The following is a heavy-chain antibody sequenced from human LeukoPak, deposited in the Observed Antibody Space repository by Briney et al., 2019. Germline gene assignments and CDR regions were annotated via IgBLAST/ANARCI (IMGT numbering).Heavy chain of an antibody. CDR2: IYYSGST. CDR3: ARGARVVTFDY. CDR1: GGSISSYY. J-gene: IGHJ4*02. D-gene: IGHD2-21*02. V-gene: IGHV4-59*01. Sequence: SETLSLTCTVSGGSISSYYWSWIRQPPGKGLEWIGYIYYSGSTNYNPSLKSRVTISVDTSTNQFSLKLSSVTAADTAVYYCARGARVVTFDYWGQGTLVTVSS.